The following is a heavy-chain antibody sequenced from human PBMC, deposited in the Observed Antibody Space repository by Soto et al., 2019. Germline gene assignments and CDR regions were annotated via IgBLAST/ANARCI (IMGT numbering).Heavy chain of an antibody. CDR3: ARGVLTVGRTML. Sequence: QVQLVQSGGEVKKPGASVKVSCKASGYNLTNYDINWVRQAPGQGLEWMGGISAYSGHTNYEQKVQGRVTMTTDTTTTTAYMDLRSLISDDTAVYYCARGVLTVGRTMLWGQGTLVTVSS. J-gene: IGHJ4*02. CDR2: ISAYSGHT. V-gene: IGHV1-18*01. D-gene: IGHD3-10*02. CDR1: GYNLTNYD.